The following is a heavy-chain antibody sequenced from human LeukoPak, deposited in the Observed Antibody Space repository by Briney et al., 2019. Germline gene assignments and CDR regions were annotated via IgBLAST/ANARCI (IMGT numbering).Heavy chain of an antibody. D-gene: IGHD1-7*01. CDR3: AKAPHSELLLIDF. CDR1: GFTFDDYA. V-gene: IGHV3-43*02. Sequence: GGSLRLSCAASGFTFDDYAMLWVRQAPGKGLEWLSLISGDGGGTYFADSVKGRFTISRDNSKNTLYLQMNSLRAGDTAVYYCAKAPHSELLLIDFWGQGTLVTVSS. J-gene: IGHJ4*02. CDR2: ISGDGGGT.